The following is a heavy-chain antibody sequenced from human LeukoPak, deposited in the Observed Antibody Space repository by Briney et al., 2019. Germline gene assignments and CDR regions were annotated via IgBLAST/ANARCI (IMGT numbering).Heavy chain of an antibody. CDR2: IYTSGGT. CDR3: ARSRFLWFGEEWFDP. V-gene: IGHV4-4*07. D-gene: IGHD3-10*01. Sequence: SETLSLTCTVSGGSISSYYWSWIRQPAGKGLEWIGRIYTSGGTNYNPSLKSRVTMSVDTSKNQFSLKLSSVTAADAAVYYCARSRFLWFGEEWFDPWGQGTLVTVSS. CDR1: GGSISSYY. J-gene: IGHJ5*02.